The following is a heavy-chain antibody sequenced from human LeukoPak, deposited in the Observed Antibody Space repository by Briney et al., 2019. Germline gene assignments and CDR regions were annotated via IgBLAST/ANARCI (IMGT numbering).Heavy chain of an antibody. CDR3: ARVVGSWYDFWSGYYYFDY. Sequence: ASVKVSCKASGYTFTSYDINWVRQATGQGLEWMGWMNPNSGNTGYAQKFQGRVTMTRNTSISTAYMELSSLRSEDTAVYYCARVVGSWYDFWSGYYYFDYWGQGTLVTVSS. D-gene: IGHD3-3*01. J-gene: IGHJ4*02. CDR1: GYTFTSYD. CDR2: MNPNSGNT. V-gene: IGHV1-8*01.